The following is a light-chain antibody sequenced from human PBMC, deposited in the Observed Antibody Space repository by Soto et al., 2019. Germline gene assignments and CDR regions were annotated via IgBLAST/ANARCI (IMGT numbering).Light chain of an antibody. Sequence: QAVLTQPPSVSGAPGQRVTISCTGSSSNIGAGYDVHWYQQLPGTAPKLLIYGNSNRPSGLPDRFAGSKSGTSASLAITGLKAEDEADYYCQSYDSSLNVVFGGGTKLNVL. J-gene: IGLJ2*01. CDR2: GNS. CDR3: QSYDSSLNVV. V-gene: IGLV1-40*01. CDR1: SSNIGAGYD.